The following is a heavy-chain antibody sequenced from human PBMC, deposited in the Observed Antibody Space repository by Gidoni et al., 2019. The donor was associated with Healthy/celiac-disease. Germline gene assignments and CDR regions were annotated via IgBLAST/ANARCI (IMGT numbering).Heavy chain of an antibody. CDR2: INHSGST. Sequence: VQPQQWGAGLLTPSETLSLTSAVHGGSFSGYYWSWIRQPPGKGLEWLGEINHSGSTNYNPALKSRDTISVDTSKNLFSLKLSSGTAADTAVYYGARARRRVGKYFDYWGQGTLVTVSS. CDR1: GGSFSGYY. D-gene: IGHD1-26*01. CDR3: ARARRRVGKYFDY. V-gene: IGHV4-34*01. J-gene: IGHJ4*02.